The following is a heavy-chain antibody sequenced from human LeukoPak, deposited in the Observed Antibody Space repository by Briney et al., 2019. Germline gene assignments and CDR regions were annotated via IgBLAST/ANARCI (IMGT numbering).Heavy chain of an antibody. Sequence: GASVKVSCKASGYTFTSYGIGWVRQAPGQGLEWMGWISAYNGNTNYAQKLQGRVTMTIDTSTSTAYMELRSLRSDDTAVYYCARWLDGGSYPLYFDYWGQGTLVTVSS. V-gene: IGHV1-18*01. J-gene: IGHJ4*02. D-gene: IGHD1-26*01. CDR2: ISAYNGNT. CDR1: GYTFTSYG. CDR3: ARWLDGGSYPLYFDY.